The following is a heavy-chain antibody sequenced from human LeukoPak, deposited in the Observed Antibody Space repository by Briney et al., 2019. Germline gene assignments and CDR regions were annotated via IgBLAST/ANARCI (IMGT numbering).Heavy chain of an antibody. CDR2: IYYSGST. Sequence: SETLSLTCTVSGGSISSYYWSWIRQPPGKGLEWIGYIYYSGSTNYNPSLKSRVTISVDTSKNQFSLKLSSVTAADTAVYYCAKDLDPVIVAAWPCDSWGQGTLVTVSS. V-gene: IGHV4-59*12. D-gene: IGHD3-22*01. CDR1: GGSISSYY. CDR3: AKDLDPVIVAAWPCDS. J-gene: IGHJ4*02.